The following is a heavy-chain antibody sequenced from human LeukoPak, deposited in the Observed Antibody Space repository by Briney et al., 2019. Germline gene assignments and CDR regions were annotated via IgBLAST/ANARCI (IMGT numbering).Heavy chain of an antibody. CDR3: AKRGVVIRVFLDWFHKEAYYFDS. D-gene: IGHD3-9*01. CDR2: LSHSGSRK. Sequence: GVPLTLSCTVSGITLSSYHMSWVPQAPGKALEWVADLSHSGSRKNCADSMKGRFTISRDNPKNKLYLQMNSLRAEDTAVYFCAKRGVVIRVFLDWFHKEAYYFDSWGQGALVTVSS. CDR1: GITLSSYH. V-gene: IGHV3-23*01. J-gene: IGHJ4*02.